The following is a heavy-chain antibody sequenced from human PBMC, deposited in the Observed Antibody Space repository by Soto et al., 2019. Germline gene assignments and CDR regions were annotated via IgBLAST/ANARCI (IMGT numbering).Heavy chain of an antibody. CDR2: IWYDGSNK. D-gene: IGHD2-15*01. CDR3: ARDSVVVAATPPTFDY. J-gene: IGHJ4*02. V-gene: IGHV3-33*01. CDR1: GFTFSSYG. Sequence: GGSLRLSCAASGFTFSSYGMHWVRQAPGKGLEWVAVIWYDGSNKYYADSVKGRFTISRDNSKNTLYLQMNSLRAEDTAVYYCARDSVVVAATPPTFDYWGQGTLVTVSS.